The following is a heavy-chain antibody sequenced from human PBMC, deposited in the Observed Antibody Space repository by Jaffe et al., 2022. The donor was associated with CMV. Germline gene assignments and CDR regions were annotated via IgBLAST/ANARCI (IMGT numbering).Heavy chain of an antibody. Sequence: QLQLQESGPGLVKPSETLSLTCTVSGGSISSSSYYWGWIRQPPGKGLEWIGSIYYSGSTYYNPSLKSRVTISVDTSKNQFSLKLSSVTAADTAVYYCARGGVVVIATYNWFDPWGQGTLVTVSS. D-gene: IGHD3-22*01. CDR2: IYYSGST. V-gene: IGHV4-39*01. CDR1: GGSISSSSYY. J-gene: IGHJ5*02. CDR3: ARGGVVVIATYNWFDP.